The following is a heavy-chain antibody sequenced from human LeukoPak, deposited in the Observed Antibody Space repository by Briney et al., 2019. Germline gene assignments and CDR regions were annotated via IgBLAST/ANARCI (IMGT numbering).Heavy chain of an antibody. CDR2: ISSNGGST. J-gene: IGHJ6*02. V-gene: IGHV3-64*01. D-gene: IGHD4-23*01. Sequence: GGSLRLSCAASGFTFSSYAMHWVRQAPGKGLEYVSAISSNGGSTYYANSVKGRFTISRDNSKSTLYLQMNSLRAEDTAVYYCARRRPDYGGGYYGMDVWGQGTTVTVSS. CDR3: ARRRPDYGGGYYGMDV. CDR1: GFTFSSYA.